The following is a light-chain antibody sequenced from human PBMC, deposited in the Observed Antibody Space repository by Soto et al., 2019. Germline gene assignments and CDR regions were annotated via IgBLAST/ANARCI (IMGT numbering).Light chain of an antibody. J-gene: IGKJ4*01. CDR2: GAS. CDR1: QYVSIY. Sequence: EIVMTQSPVTLSVSPGEKVTLSCRASQYVSIYLAWYQQKPGQAPRLLIYGASTRATGVPARFSGSGSGTEFTLTISSLQSEDFATFYCQQYKDWPLTFGGGTRVES. CDR3: QQYKDWPLT. V-gene: IGKV3-15*01.